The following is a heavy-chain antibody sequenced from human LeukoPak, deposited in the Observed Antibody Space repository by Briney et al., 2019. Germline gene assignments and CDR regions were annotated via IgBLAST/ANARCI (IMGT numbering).Heavy chain of an antibody. J-gene: IGHJ4*02. Sequence: PGGSLRLSCSASGFTFSSYAMHWVRQAPGKGLEWVALIWYDGSNKYYADSVKGRFTISRDNSKNTLYLQMNSLRAEDTAVYYCARGLGATCFDYWGQGTLVTVSS. CDR2: IWYDGSNK. V-gene: IGHV3-33*08. D-gene: IGHD1-26*01. CDR1: GFTFSSYA. CDR3: ARGLGATCFDY.